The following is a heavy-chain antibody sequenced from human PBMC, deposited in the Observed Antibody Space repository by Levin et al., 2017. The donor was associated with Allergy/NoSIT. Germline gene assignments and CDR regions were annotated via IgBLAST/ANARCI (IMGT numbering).Heavy chain of an antibody. J-gene: IGHJ6*04. CDR1: GGSISSSNW. V-gene: IGHV4-4*02. D-gene: IGHD6-6*01. CDR3: ARASSQLGGALDV. Sequence: SETLSLTCAVSGGSISSSNWWSWVRQPPGKGLEWIGEIYHSGSTNYNPSLKSRVTISVDKSKNQFSLKLSSVTAADTAVYYCARASSQLGGALDVWGKGTTVTVSS. CDR2: IYHSGST.